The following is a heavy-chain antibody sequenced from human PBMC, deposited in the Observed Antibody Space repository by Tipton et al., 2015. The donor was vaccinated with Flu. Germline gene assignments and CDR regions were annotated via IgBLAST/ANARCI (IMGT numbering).Heavy chain of an antibody. J-gene: IGHJ3*02. CDR1: GGSVSSHY. Sequence: TLSLTCSVSGGSVSSHYWSWIRQSPGKGLEWIGYISFSGSTHYDPSLQSRVTISLDTARDQVSLRLRSVTAADTAIYYCAKARDVLDAFDIWGQGTMVAVSS. CDR3: AKARDVLDAFDI. V-gene: IGHV4-59*02. CDR2: ISFSGST.